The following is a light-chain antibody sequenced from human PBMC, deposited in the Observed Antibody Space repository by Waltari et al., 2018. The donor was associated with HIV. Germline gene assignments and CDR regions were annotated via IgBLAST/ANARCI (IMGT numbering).Light chain of an antibody. V-gene: IGLV3-9*01. Sequence: SYELTQPLSVSVALGQTARITCGGNNIGSKNVHWYQQKPGQAPVLVIYRASNRPSGIPGRFSGSNSGNTATLTISRAQAGDEADYYCQVWDSSTGVFGGGTKLSVL. CDR2: RAS. CDR1: NIGSKN. CDR3: QVWDSSTGV. J-gene: IGLJ3*02.